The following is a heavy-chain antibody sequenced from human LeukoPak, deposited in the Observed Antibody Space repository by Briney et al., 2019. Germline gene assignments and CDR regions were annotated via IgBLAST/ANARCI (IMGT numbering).Heavy chain of an antibody. V-gene: IGHV4-59*08. D-gene: IGHD3-22*01. CDR2: IYYSGST. CDR3: ARGANYSDSSGYYSPNFDY. CDR1: GGSISSYY. J-gene: IGHJ4*02. Sequence: PSETLSLTCTVSGGSISSYYWSWIRQPPGKGLEWIGYIYYSGSTNYNPSLKSRVTISADTSKDQFSLKLSSVTAADTAVYYCARGANYSDSSGYYSPNFDYWGQGTLVTVSS.